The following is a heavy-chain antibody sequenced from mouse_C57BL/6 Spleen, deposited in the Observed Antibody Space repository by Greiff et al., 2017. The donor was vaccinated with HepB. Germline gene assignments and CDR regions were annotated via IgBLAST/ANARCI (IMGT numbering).Heavy chain of an antibody. CDR1: GYAFSSYW. V-gene: IGHV1-80*01. Sequence: QVQLQQSGAELVKPGASVKISCKASGYAFSSYWMNWVKQRPGKGLEWIGQIYPGDGDTNYNGKFKGKATLTADTSSSTAYMQLSSLTSEDSAVYFCARRKSYSEAWFAYWGQGTLVTVSA. J-gene: IGHJ3*01. CDR2: IYPGDGDT. D-gene: IGHD2-12*01. CDR3: ARRKSYSEAWFAY.